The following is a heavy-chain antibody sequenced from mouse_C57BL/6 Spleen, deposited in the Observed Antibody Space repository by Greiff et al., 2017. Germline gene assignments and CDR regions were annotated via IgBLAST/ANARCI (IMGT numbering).Heavy chain of an antibody. V-gene: IGHV1-9*01. D-gene: IGHD1-1*01. CDR2: ILPGSGST. Sequence: VQLQQSGAELMKPGASVKLSCTATGYTFTGYWIEWVKQRPGHGLEWIGEILPGSGSTTYNEKFKGKATFTADTSSNTAYMQLSSRTTEDSAIYYCARWKVEDEYFDVWGTGTTVTVSS. J-gene: IGHJ1*03. CDR3: ARWKVEDEYFDV. CDR1: GYTFTGYW.